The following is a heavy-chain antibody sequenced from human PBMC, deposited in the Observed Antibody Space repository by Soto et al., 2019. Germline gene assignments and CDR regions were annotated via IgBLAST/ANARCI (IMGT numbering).Heavy chain of an antibody. V-gene: IGHV3-74*03. CDR1: GFTFSDYW. Sequence: GGSLSLSCAASGFTFSDYWMHWVRQAPGKGLVWVSQIKGDGSNIKYADSVKGRFTISRDNAKNTLYLQMNSLRAEDTAVYYCARDNSGPIMFEYWGQGNLVTVSS. CDR3: ARDNSGPIMFEY. D-gene: IGHD6-19*01. J-gene: IGHJ4*02. CDR2: IKGDGSNI.